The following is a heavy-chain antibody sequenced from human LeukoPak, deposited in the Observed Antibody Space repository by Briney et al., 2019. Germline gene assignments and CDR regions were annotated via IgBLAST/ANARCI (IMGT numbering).Heavy chain of an antibody. CDR2: IRSKSNSYAA. V-gene: IGHV3-73*01. J-gene: IGHJ4*02. Sequence: GGSLRLSCATSGFTFSDSAIHWVRQASGKGLEWVGRIRSKSNSYAANYAASVQGRFTLSRDGSKNTAYLQMNSLKTEDTAMYYCTSTIYGSGKAGYWGQGTLVTVSS. CDR1: GFTFSDSA. CDR3: TSTIYGSGKAGY. D-gene: IGHD3-10*01.